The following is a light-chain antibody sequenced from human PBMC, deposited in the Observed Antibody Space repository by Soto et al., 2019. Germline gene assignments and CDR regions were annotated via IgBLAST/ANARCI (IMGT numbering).Light chain of an antibody. CDR1: KSDIGFYDF. Sequence: QSALTQPPSASGSPGQSVTISCTGTKSDIGFYDFVSWYQHPPGKAPRLIIYEVVQRPSGVPDRFSGSKSGNTASLTVSGLQAADEADYFCKSYAGSNTYVFGSGTKVTAL. J-gene: IGLJ1*01. CDR3: KSYAGSNTYV. CDR2: EVV. V-gene: IGLV2-8*01.